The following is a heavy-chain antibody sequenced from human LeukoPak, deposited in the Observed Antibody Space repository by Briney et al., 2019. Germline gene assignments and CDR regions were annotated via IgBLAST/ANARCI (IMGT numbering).Heavy chain of an antibody. CDR1: GGSISSYY. V-gene: IGHV4-4*07. CDR3: AREYTMVRDKYYFDY. Sequence: SETLSLTCTVSGGSISSYYWSWIRQPAGKGLEWVGRIYTSGSTNYNPSLKSRVTMSVDTSKNQFSLKLSSVTAADTAVYYCAREYTMVRDKYYFDYWGQGTLVTVSS. J-gene: IGHJ4*02. D-gene: IGHD3-10*01. CDR2: IYTSGST.